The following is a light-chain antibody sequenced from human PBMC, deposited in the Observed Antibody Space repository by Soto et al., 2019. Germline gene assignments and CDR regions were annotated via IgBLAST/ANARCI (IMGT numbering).Light chain of an antibody. V-gene: IGKV1-39*01. CDR2: AAS. Sequence: DIQMTQSPSSLSASVGDRVTITCRASQTNSTYLKWYQQKTGKAPKLLIYAASTLQSGVPSRFSGSGSGTDFTLTINSLQPEDFATYYCQQSLGIPYTFGQGTKLEIQ. CDR1: QTNSTY. J-gene: IGKJ2*01. CDR3: QQSLGIPYT.